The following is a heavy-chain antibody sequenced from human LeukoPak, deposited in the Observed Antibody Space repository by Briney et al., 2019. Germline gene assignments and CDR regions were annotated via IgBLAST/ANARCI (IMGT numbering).Heavy chain of an antibody. CDR1: GFTFDDYA. J-gene: IGHJ3*02. CDR3: AREGYYYDSSGYDI. CDR2: ISWNSGSI. V-gene: IGHV3-9*01. D-gene: IGHD3-22*01. Sequence: PGGSLRLSCAASGFTFDDYAMHWVRQAPGKGLEWVSGISWNSGSIGYADSVKGRFTISRDNAKNSLYLQMNSLRAEDTAVYYCAREGYYYDSSGYDIWGQGTMVTVSS.